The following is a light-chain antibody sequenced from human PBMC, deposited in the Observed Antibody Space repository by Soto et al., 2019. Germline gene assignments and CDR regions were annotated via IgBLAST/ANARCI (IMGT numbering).Light chain of an antibody. V-gene: IGKV3-11*01. CDR2: DTS. J-gene: IGKJ4*01. CDR1: QSVSTY. Sequence: EIVLTQSPATLSLSPGDRATLSCRASQSVSTYLAWYQQKPGQAPRLLIYDTSNRATGIPARFSGSGSGTDFTLTISSLGPEDFAVYYCQQRSNWPPLTFGGGTKVEIK. CDR3: QQRSNWPPLT.